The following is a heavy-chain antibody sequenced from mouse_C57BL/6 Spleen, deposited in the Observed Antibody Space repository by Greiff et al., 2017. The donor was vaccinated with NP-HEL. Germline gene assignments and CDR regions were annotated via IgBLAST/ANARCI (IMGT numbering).Heavy chain of an antibody. CDR2: ISDGGSYT. V-gene: IGHV5-4*03. CDR1: GFTFSSYA. CDR3: ASRSSFAY. J-gene: IGHJ3*01. Sequence: EVMLVESGGGLVKPGGSLKLSCAASGFTFSSYAMSWVRQTPEKRLEWVATISDGGSYTYYPDNVKGRFTISRDNAKNNLYLQMSHLKSEDTAMYYCASRSSFAYWGQGTLVTVSA.